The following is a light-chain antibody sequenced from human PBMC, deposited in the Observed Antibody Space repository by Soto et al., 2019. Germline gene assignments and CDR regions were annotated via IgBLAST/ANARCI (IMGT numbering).Light chain of an antibody. V-gene: IGKV1-39*01. J-gene: IGKJ1*01. CDR2: AAS. Sequence: DIQMTQSPSSLSASVGDSVPITCRASQDISTYLNWYQQKPGKAPKLLIYAASSLQSGVPSRFSGSGSETDFTLTISSLQPEDFATYSCQQSYSTTWTFGQGTKVDIK. CDR3: QQSYSTTWT. CDR1: QDISTY.